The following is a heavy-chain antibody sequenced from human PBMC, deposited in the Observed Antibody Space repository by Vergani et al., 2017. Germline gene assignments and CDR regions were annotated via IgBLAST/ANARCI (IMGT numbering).Heavy chain of an antibody. J-gene: IGHJ5*02. V-gene: IGHV1-45*02. D-gene: IGHD2-2*01. CDR3: ALAESSTSCINSVCITPETGSWFDP. CDR2: ITPFNGNT. Sequence: QMQLVQSGAEVKTTGSSVKVSCKASGYTFTYRYLHWVRQAPGQALEWMGWITPFNGNTNYAQKFQDRVTITRDRSMSTAYMELSSLRSEDTAMYYCALAESSTSCINSVCITPETGSWFDPWGQGTLVTVSS. CDR1: GYTFTYRY.